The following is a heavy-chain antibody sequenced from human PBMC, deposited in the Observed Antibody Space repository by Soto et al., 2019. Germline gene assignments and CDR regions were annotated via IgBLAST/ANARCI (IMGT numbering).Heavy chain of an antibody. V-gene: IGHV4-30-2*01. CDR2: IYHSGST. D-gene: IGHD3-16*01. CDR1: GGSISSGGYS. CDR3: AREFRLGDAFDM. J-gene: IGHJ4*02. Sequence: PSETLSLTCAVSGGSISSGGYSWSWIRQPPGKGLEWIGYIYHSGSTYYNPSLKSRVTMSVDTSKNQFSLKLTSVAAADTAVYYCAREFRLGDAFDMWGQGTLVTVSS.